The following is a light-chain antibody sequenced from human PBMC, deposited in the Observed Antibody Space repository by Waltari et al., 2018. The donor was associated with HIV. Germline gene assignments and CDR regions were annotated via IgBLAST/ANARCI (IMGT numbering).Light chain of an antibody. CDR3: SSYGDSLKVL. Sequence: QSALTQPPSASGSLVQSVTISCTGSSSDLGAYDFVSWFQQHPHSAPRLLLYEFTRQPSTVSDRFAGSRSGNTAFLTVAGLQPDDEATYFCSSYGDSLKVLFGGGTNVTVL. J-gene: IGLJ2*01. CDR2: EFT. V-gene: IGLV2-8*01. CDR1: SSDLGAYDF.